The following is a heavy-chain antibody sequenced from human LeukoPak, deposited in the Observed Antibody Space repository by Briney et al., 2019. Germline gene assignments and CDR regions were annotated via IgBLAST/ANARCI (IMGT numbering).Heavy chain of an antibody. Sequence: SETLSLTCTVSGYSISSGYYWGWIRQPPGKGLEWIGSIYHSGSTSYNPSLKSRVTISVDTSKNQFSLKLSSVIAADTAVYYCARVNPWELLADAFDIWGQGTMVTVSS. J-gene: IGHJ3*02. CDR1: GYSISSGYY. V-gene: IGHV4-38-2*02. D-gene: IGHD1-26*01. CDR3: ARVNPWELLADAFDI. CDR2: IYHSGST.